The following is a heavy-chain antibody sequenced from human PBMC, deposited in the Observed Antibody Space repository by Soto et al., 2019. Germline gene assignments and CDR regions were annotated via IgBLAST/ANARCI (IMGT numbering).Heavy chain of an antibody. CDR3: VRDPTASYGDSLLFDY. Sequence: EVQLVESGGGLLQPGGSLRLSRTASGFNFRRYWMSWGRQSPGKGLEWVANIKEDGSEQYYVDSVKGRFTFFRDNAKNSLSLQMNSLRAEDTAIYYSVRDPTASYGDSLLFDYWGQGTLVTVSS. CDR1: GFNFRRYW. D-gene: IGHD4-17*01. V-gene: IGHV3-7*01. CDR2: IKEDGSEQ. J-gene: IGHJ4*02.